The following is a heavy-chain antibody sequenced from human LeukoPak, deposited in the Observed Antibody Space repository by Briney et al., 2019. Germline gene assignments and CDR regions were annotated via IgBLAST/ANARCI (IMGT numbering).Heavy chain of an antibody. CDR2: ISSSSGYI. Sequence: GGSLRLSCAASGFTFSSYNMNWVRQAPGKGLEWVSSISSSSGYIYYADSVKGRFTIPRDNAKNSLYLQMNSLRTEDTAVYYCARALNPGFSESSYDYWGQGTLVTVSS. V-gene: IGHV3-21*01. CDR3: ARALNPGFSESSYDY. J-gene: IGHJ4*02. CDR1: GFTFSSYN. D-gene: IGHD3-3*01.